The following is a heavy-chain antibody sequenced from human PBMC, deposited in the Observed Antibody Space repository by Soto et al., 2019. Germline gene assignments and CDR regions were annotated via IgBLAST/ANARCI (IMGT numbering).Heavy chain of an antibody. CDR3: AREKSGHRHTFHS. V-gene: IGHV1-18*01. CDR1: GYTFTSYD. J-gene: IGHJ5*01. Sequence: ASVKVSCKASGYTFTSYDISWVRQAPGQGLEWMGWISAYSGKTKYTQKLQGRVTMTTDTSTNTAYMEVRSLRSDDTAVYYCAREKSGHRHTFHSWCQGTLGTVSS. CDR2: ISAYSGKT.